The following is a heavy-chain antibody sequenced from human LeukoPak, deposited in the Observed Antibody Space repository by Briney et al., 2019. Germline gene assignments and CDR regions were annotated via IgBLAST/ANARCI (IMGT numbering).Heavy chain of an antibody. J-gene: IGHJ3*02. CDR3: AKKWSGDYDSSGVNDAFDI. CDR2: IRYHGSDK. D-gene: IGHD3-22*01. V-gene: IGHV3-30*02. CDR1: AFTFRSYG. Sequence: QTGGSLRLSCAASAFTFRSYGMHWVRQAPGKGLEWVAFIRYHGSDKYYADSVKDRFTISRDNSKNTLYLQMNSLRAEDTAVYYCAKKWSGDYDSSGVNDAFDIWGQGTMVTVSS.